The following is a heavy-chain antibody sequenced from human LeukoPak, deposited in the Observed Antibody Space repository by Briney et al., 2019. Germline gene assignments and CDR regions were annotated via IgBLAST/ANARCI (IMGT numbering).Heavy chain of an antibody. Sequence: ASVKVSCKASGYTFTGHYIHWVRQAPGQGLEWMGWINPNSGGTKYAQKFQGRVTMTRDTSISTAYMEVSSLRSEDTAVYYCATEGKMVRGVYTDYWGQGTLVTVSS. J-gene: IGHJ4*02. V-gene: IGHV1-2*02. CDR1: GYTFTGHY. CDR3: ATEGKMVRGVYTDY. D-gene: IGHD3-10*01. CDR2: INPNSGGT.